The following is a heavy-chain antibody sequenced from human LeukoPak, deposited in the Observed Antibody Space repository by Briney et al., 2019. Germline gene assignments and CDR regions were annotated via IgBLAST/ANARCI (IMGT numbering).Heavy chain of an antibody. J-gene: IGHJ4*02. CDR3: ARPVYPGQLVRVSGY. CDR2: ISSSSSYI. Sequence: GRSLRLSCAASGFTFSSYSMNWVRQAPGKGLEWVSSISSSSSYIYYADSVKGRFTISRDNAKNSLYLQMNSLRAEDTAVYYCARPVYPGQLVRVSGYWGQGTPGHRLL. D-gene: IGHD6-13*01. CDR1: GFTFSSYS. V-gene: IGHV3-21*01.